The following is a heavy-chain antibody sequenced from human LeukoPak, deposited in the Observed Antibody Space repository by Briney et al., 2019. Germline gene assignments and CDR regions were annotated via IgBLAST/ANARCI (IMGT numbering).Heavy chain of an antibody. CDR1: GGIFSSYA. CDR2: IIPIFGTA. D-gene: IGHD5-24*01. J-gene: IGHJ4*02. CDR3: ALTGGRWLQFDY. Sequence: ASVKVSCKASGGIFSSYAISWVRQAPGQGLEWMGRIIPIFGTANYAQKFQGRVTITTDESTSTAYMELSSLRSEDTAVYYCALTGGRWLQFDYWGQGTLVTVSS. V-gene: IGHV1-69*05.